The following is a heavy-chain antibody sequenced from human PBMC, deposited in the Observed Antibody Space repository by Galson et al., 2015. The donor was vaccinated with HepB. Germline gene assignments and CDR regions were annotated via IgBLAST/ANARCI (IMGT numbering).Heavy chain of an antibody. Sequence: LSLTCAFYGGSFIGYYWSWIRQPPGKGLEWMGEINHSGSTNYNPFLKSRVTISVDTSKNQLSLKLSSVTAADAAVYYCARGVLGGGLVDYWGQGTLVTVSS. V-gene: IGHV4-34*01. CDR1: GGSFIGYY. J-gene: IGHJ4*02. CDR3: ARGVLGGGLVDY. CDR2: INHSGST. D-gene: IGHD4-23*01.